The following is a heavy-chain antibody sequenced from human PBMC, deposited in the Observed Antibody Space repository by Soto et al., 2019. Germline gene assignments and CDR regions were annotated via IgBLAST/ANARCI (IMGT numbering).Heavy chain of an antibody. CDR1: GYTFTSYG. D-gene: IGHD6-19*01. V-gene: IGHV1-18*01. J-gene: IGHJ4*02. Sequence: GASVKVSCKASGYTFTSYGISWVRQAPGQGLEWMGWISAYNGNTNYAQKLQGRVTMTTDTSTSTAYMELRSLRSDDTAVYYCARVEDIQYSSGDCDYWGQGTLVTVSS. CDR2: ISAYNGNT. CDR3: ARVEDIQYSSGDCDY.